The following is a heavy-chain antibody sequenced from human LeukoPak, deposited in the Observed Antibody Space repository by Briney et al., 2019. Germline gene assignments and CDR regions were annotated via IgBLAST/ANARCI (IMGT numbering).Heavy chain of an antibody. CDR3: ARDRSIAARLFDY. CDR1: GYTFTGSY. J-gene: IGHJ4*02. D-gene: IGHD6-6*01. Sequence: GASVKVSCKASGYTFTGSYMHWVRQAPGQGLEWMGWINPNSGGTNYAQKFQGRVTMTRDTSISTAYMELSRLRSDDTAVYYCARDRSIAARLFDYWGQGTLVTVSS. CDR2: INPNSGGT. V-gene: IGHV1-2*02.